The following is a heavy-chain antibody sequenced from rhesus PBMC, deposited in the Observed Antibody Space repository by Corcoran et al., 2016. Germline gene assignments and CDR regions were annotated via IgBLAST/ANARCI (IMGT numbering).Heavy chain of an antibody. D-gene: IGHD2-39*02. Sequence: QVQLQESGPGLVKPSETLLLTCTVSGASISSTNWWTWVRLSPGRGLEWLANIGGIRGNIHDNPSLQIRVTISKDTSKNQFSLKLNSVPAADTAVYYCTRQFCSGGVYSAHFDRWGQGVLVTVSP. CDR2: IGGIRGNI. CDR3: TRQFCSGGVYSAHFDR. J-gene: IGHJ4*01. CDR1: GASISSTNW. V-gene: IGHV4-65*02.